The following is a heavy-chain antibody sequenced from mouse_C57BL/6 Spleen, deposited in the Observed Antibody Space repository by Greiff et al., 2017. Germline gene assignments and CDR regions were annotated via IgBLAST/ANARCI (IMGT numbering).Heavy chain of an antibody. V-gene: IGHV3-6*01. CDR1: GYSITSGYY. CDR2: ISYDGSN. CDR3: AREGGFLYYYAMDY. Sequence: VQLKESGPGLVKPSQSLSLTCSVTGYSITSGYYWNWIRQFPGNKLEWMGYISYDGSNNYNPSLKNRISITRDTSKNQFFLKLNSVTTEDTATYYCAREGGFLYYYAMDYWGQGTSVTVSS. J-gene: IGHJ4*01.